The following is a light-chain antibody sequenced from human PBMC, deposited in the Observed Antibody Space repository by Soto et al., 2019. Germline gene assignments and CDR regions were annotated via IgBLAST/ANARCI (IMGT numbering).Light chain of an antibody. Sequence: DIQMTQSPSTLSASVGDRVTITCRASQSISTWLAWYQQKPGKAPKLLIYKASSLESGVPSRFSGSGSGTEVTLTISSLQPDDFATYDCQQYNSLYTVGQGTNLHLK. CDR2: KAS. J-gene: IGKJ2*01. CDR1: QSISTW. V-gene: IGKV1-5*03. CDR3: QQYNSLYT.